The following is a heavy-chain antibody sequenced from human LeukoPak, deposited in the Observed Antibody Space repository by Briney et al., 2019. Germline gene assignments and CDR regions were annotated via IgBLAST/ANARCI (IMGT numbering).Heavy chain of an antibody. CDR2: ISSSSSTI. J-gene: IGHJ5*02. CDR3: ASSYCSSTSCYSVP. CDR1: GFTFSSYS. Sequence: GGSLRLSCAASGFTFSSYSMNWVRQAPGKGLEWVSYISSSSSTIYYADSVKGRFTISRDNAKNSLYLQMNSLRAEDTAVYYCASSYCSSTSCYSVPWGQGTLATVSS. V-gene: IGHV3-48*01. D-gene: IGHD2-2*01.